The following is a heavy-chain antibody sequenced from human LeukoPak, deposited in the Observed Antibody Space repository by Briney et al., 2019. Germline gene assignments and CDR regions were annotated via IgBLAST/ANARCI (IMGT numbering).Heavy chain of an antibody. CDR1: GFTFSSYA. CDR2: ISYDGSNK. V-gene: IGHV3-30-3*01. J-gene: IGHJ4*02. CDR3: ARDGERYFDY. D-gene: IGHD1-1*01. Sequence: GGSLRLSCAASGFTFSSYAMHWVRQAPGKGLEWVAVISYDGSNKYYADSVKGRFTISRDNSKNTLYLQMNSLRAEDTAVYYCARDGERYFDYWGQGTLVTVSS.